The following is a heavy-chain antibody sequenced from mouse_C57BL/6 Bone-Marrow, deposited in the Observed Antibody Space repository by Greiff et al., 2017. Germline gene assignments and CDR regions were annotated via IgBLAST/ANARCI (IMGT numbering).Heavy chain of an antibody. J-gene: IGHJ3*01. D-gene: IGHD2-2*01. V-gene: IGHV1-26*01. CDR3: ARWLPFAY. CDR2: INPNNGGT. CDR1: GYTFTDYY. Sequence: EVQLQQSGPELVKPGASVKISCKASGYTFTDYYMNWVKQSHGKSLEWIGDINPNNGGTSYNQKFKGKATLTVDKSSSTAYMELRSLTSEDSADYYCARWLPFAYWGQGTLVTVSA.